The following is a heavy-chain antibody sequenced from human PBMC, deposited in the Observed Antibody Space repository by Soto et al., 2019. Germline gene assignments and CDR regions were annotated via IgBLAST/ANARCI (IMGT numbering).Heavy chain of an antibody. J-gene: IGHJ5*02. D-gene: IGHD3-9*01. CDR3: ASRLYYDILTGPPGHWFDP. Sequence: SEILSLTCAVYGGSFSGYYWSWIRQPPGKGLEWIGEINHSGSTNYNPSLKSRVTISVDTSKNQFSLKLSSVTAADTAVYYCASRLYYDILTGPPGHWFDPWGQGTLVTVSS. CDR1: GGSFSGYY. CDR2: INHSGST. V-gene: IGHV4-34*01.